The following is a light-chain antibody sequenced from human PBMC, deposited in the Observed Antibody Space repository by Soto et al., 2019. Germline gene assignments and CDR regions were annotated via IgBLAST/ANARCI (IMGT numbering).Light chain of an antibody. V-gene: IGLV1-44*01. J-gene: IGLJ2*01. CDR2: SNN. Sequence: QSVLTQPPSASGTPGQRVTISCSGSSSNIGSNTVNWYQQLPGTAPKLLIYSNNQRTSGVPDRFSGSKSGTSASLAISGLQYEDEADYYCAAWDDSLNVVFGGGTKVTVL. CDR1: SSNIGSNT. CDR3: AAWDDSLNVV.